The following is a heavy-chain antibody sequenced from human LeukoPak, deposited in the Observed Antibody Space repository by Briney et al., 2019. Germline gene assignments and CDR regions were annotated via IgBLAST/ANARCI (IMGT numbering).Heavy chain of an antibody. J-gene: IGHJ5*02. Sequence: ASVKVSCKASGYTFTGYYMHWVRQAPGQGLEWMGRINPNSGGTNYAQKFQGRVTMTRDTSISTAYMELSRLRSDDTAVYYCARPMGDYYDSSGRYNWFDRWGQGTLVTVSS. D-gene: IGHD3-22*01. CDR1: GYTFTGYY. V-gene: IGHV1-2*06. CDR3: ARPMGDYYDSSGRYNWFDR. CDR2: INPNSGGT.